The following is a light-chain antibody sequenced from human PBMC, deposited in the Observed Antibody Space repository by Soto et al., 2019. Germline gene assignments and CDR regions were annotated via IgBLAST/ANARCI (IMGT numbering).Light chain of an antibody. V-gene: IGLV2-14*03. CDR1: SSDVGGYNY. CDR2: DVT. Sequence: QSALTQPASVSGSPGQSITISCTGTSSDVGGYNYVSWYQQHPGKDPKLIIYDVTNRPSGVSDRFSGSKSGNTASLTISGLQAEDGTDYYCSSYTSSSTPFVFGTGTKVTVL. J-gene: IGLJ1*01. CDR3: SSYTSSSTPFV.